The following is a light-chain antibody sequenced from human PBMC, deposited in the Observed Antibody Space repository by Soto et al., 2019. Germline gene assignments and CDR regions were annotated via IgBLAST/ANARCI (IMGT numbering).Light chain of an antibody. Sequence: QSALTQPASVSGSPGQSITISCTETSSDVGVYNYVSWYQHHPGKAPKLMIYEVSNRPSGVSNRFSGSKSGNTASLTISGLPAEDEADYYCNSYTTSSSWVFGGGTKLTVL. V-gene: IGLV2-14*01. J-gene: IGLJ3*02. CDR2: EVS. CDR3: NSYTTSSSWV. CDR1: SSDVGVYNY.